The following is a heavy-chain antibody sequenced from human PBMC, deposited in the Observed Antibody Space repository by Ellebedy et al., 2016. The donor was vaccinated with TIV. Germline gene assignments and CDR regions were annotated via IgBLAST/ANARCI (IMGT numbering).Heavy chain of an antibody. V-gene: IGHV1-46*01. CDR1: GGTFSSYA. J-gene: IGHJ6*02. CDR3: ARVPDYYYYGMDV. Sequence: ASVKVSCKASGGTFSSYAISWVRQAPGQGLEWMGIINPSGGSTSYAQKFQGRVTMTRNTSTSTVYMELRSLRSDDTAVYYCARVPDYYYYGMDVWGQGTTVTVSS. CDR2: INPSGGST.